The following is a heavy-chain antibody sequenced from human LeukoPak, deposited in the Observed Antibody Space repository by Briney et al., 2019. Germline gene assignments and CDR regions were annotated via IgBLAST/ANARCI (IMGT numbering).Heavy chain of an antibody. D-gene: IGHD3-22*01. CDR3: ARVGYYDSDFDY. CDR1: GGSIGSSIYY. J-gene: IGHJ4*02. Sequence: SETLSLTCTVSGGSIGSSIYYWGWIRQPPEKGLEWIGSVYYSGRTYYNPSLKSRVTISVDTSKNQFSLKLSSVTAADTAVYYCARVGYYDSDFDYWGQGTLVTVSS. V-gene: IGHV4-39*01. CDR2: VYYSGRT.